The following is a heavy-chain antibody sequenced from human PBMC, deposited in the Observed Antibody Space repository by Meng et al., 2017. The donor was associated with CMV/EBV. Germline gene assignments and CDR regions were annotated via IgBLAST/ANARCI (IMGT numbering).Heavy chain of an antibody. Sequence: GESLKISCAASGFTFSSYWMSWVRQAPGKGLEWVANIKQDGSEKYYVDSVKGRFTISRDNAKNSLYLQMNSLRAEDTAVYYCARDSAILYYYYGMDVWGQGTTVTVSS. D-gene: IGHD2-2*01. V-gene: IGHV3-7*01. CDR3: ARDSAILYYYYGMDV. J-gene: IGHJ6*02. CDR1: GFTFSSYW. CDR2: IKQDGSEK.